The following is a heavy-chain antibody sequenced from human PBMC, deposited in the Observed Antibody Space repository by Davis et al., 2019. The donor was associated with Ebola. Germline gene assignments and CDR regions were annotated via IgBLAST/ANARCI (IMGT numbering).Heavy chain of an antibody. CDR2: INHSGST. CDR1: GGSFSGYY. CDR3: ARLSGLFSSSSGALYFDL. D-gene: IGHD6-6*01. V-gene: IGHV4-34*01. J-gene: IGHJ2*01. Sequence: SETLSLTCAVYGGSFSGYYWSWIRQPPGKGLEWIGEINHSGSTNYNPSLKSRITISVDTSKNHFSLKLSSVTAADTAVYFCARLSGLFSSSSGALYFDLWGRGTLVSVSS.